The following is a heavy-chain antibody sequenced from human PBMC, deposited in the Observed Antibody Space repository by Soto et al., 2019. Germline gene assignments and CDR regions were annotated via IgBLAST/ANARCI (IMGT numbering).Heavy chain of an antibody. CDR3: ARDGLLTVTTGKRYYYYYGMDV. V-gene: IGHV3-30-3*01. D-gene: IGHD4-4*01. Sequence: PGGSLRLSCAVSGFTFISFAMHWVRQAPGKGLEWVAVISYDGSNKYYADSVKGRFTISRDNSKNTLYLQMNSLRAEDTAVYYCARDGLLTVTTGKRYYYYYGMDVWGQGTTVTVSS. J-gene: IGHJ6*02. CDR1: GFTFISFA. CDR2: ISYDGSNK.